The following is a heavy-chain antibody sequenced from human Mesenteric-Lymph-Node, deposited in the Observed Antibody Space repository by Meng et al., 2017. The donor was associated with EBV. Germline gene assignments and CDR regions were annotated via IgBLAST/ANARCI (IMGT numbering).Heavy chain of an antibody. D-gene: IGHD5-24*01. CDR2: INHSGST. V-gene: IGHV4-34*01. CDR3: ARGMATII. CDR1: GGSFSGYY. J-gene: IGHJ4*02. Sequence: QGQLQQWGAGLLKPSETLSLTRAVYGGSFSGYYWSWIRQPPGKGLEWIGEINHSGSTNYNPSLKSRVTISVDTSKNQFSLKLSSVTAADMAVYYCARGMATIIWGQGTLVTVSS.